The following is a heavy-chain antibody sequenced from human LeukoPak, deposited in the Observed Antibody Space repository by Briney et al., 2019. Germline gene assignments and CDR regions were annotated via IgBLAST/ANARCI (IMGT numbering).Heavy chain of an antibody. Sequence: GGSLRLSCAASGIIITSYWMSWVRQTPGKGLEWVANIKQDGSEKNYVDSVKGRFTIFRDNARNSLYLQMNSLRAEDTAVFYCARQSPLDLYFDYWGQGTLVTVSS. D-gene: IGHD1-1*01. V-gene: IGHV3-7*01. CDR1: GIIITSYW. CDR2: IKQDGSEK. J-gene: IGHJ4*02. CDR3: ARQSPLDLYFDY.